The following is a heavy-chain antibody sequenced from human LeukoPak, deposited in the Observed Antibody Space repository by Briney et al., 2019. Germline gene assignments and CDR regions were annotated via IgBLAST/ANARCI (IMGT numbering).Heavy chain of an antibody. V-gene: IGHV1-18*01. Sequence: GASVKVSCKASGYTFSSYAFSWVRQAPGQGLEWMGWISGYNGNTNYAQKLRGRVTLDTDTSTSTAYMELRSLRSDDTAVYYCARAPERVYYEGLDAFDIWGQGTMVTVSS. D-gene: IGHD3-3*01. CDR3: ARAPERVYYEGLDAFDI. CDR1: GYTFSSYA. J-gene: IGHJ3*02. CDR2: ISGYNGNT.